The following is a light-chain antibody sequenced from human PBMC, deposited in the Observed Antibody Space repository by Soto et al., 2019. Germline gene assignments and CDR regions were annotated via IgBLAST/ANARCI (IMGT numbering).Light chain of an antibody. CDR2: KAS. J-gene: IGKJ1*01. CDR3: KQYNSYSRT. V-gene: IGKV1-5*03. CDR1: QSISTW. Sequence: DIQMTQSPSTLSASVGDRVTITCRANQSISTWLAWYQQEPGKAPKLLIYKASHLDSGVPSRFSGSGSGTEFTLTISSLHPDDFATYYCKQYNSYSRTFGQGTKVEIK.